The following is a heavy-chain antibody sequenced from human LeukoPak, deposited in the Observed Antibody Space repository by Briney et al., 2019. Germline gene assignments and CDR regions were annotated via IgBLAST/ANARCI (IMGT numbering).Heavy chain of an antibody. D-gene: IGHD3-22*01. CDR1: GFTFSSYG. CDR2: ISYDGSNK. V-gene: IGHV3-30*18. CDR3: AKGSYDSSGWAFDI. J-gene: IGHJ3*02. Sequence: PGGSLRLSCAASGFTFSSYGMHWVRQAPGKGLEWVAVISYDGSNKYYADSVKGRFTISRDNSKNTLYLQMNSLRAEDTAVYYCAKGSYDSSGWAFDIWGQGTMVTVSS.